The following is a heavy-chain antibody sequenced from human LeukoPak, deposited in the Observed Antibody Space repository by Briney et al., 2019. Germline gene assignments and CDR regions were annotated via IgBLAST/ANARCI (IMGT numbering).Heavy chain of an antibody. Sequence: ASVKVSCKVSGYTFTDYYMHWVQQAPGKGLEWMGLVDPEDGETIYAEKFQGRVTITADTSTDTAYMELSSLRSEDPAVHYCATDRIEVPAGSTFADTVSSDYWGQGTLVTVSS. D-gene: IGHD2-2*01. CDR2: VDPEDGET. V-gene: IGHV1-69-2*01. CDR1: GYTFTDYY. J-gene: IGHJ4*02. CDR3: ATDRIEVPAGSTFADTVSSDY.